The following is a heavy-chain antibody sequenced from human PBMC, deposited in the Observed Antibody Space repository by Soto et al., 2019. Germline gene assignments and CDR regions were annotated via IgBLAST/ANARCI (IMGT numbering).Heavy chain of an antibody. CDR1: GLTFSSYG. V-gene: IGHV3-30*18. CDR2: ISYDGSNK. J-gene: IGHJ4*02. CDR3: AKDNFEYSGYGIDY. Sequence: GGSLRLSCAASGLTFSSYGMHWVRQAPGKGLEWVAVISYDGSNKYYEDSVKGRFTISRDNSKNTLYLQMNSLRAEDTAVYYCAKDNFEYSGYGIDYWGQGTLVTVSS. D-gene: IGHD5-12*01.